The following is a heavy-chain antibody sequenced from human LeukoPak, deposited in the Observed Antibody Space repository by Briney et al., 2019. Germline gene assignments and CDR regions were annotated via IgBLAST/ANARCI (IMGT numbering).Heavy chain of an antibody. D-gene: IGHD6-13*01. CDR1: GGSFSGYY. CDR3: ASSSWYEDFDY. J-gene: IGHJ4*02. CDR2: INHSGST. Sequence: SETLSLTCAVYGGSFSGYYWSWIRQPLGKGLEWIGEINHSGSTNYNPSLKSRVTISVDTSKNQFSLKLSSVTAADTAVYYCASSSWYEDFDYWGQGTLVTVSS. V-gene: IGHV4-34*01.